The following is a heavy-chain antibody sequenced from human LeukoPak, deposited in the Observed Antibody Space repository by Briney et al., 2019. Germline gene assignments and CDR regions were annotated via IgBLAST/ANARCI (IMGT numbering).Heavy chain of an antibody. V-gene: IGHV3-33*01. CDR1: GFTFSSYG. CDR2: IWYDGSNK. Sequence: GGSLRLSCAASGFTFSSYGMHWVRQAPGKGLEWVAVIWYDGSNKYYADSVKGRFTISRDNSKNTLYLQMNSLRAEDTAVYYCARDGGFGYSSGWYYCWGQGTLVTVSS. CDR3: ARDGGFGYSSGWYYC. D-gene: IGHD6-19*01. J-gene: IGHJ4*02.